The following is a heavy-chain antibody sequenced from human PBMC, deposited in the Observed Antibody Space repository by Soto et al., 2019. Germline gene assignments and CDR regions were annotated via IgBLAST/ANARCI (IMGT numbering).Heavy chain of an antibody. J-gene: IGHJ5*02. CDR2: ISYDGSNK. V-gene: IGHV3-30*18. D-gene: IGHD5-12*01. CDR1: GFTFSSYG. CDR3: AKAREVATINLWFDP. Sequence: GGSLRLSCAASGFTFSSYGMHWVRQAPGKGLEWVAVISYDGSNKYYADSVKGRFTISRDNSKNTLYLQMNSLRAEDTAVYYCAKAREVATINLWFDPWGQGTLVTVSS.